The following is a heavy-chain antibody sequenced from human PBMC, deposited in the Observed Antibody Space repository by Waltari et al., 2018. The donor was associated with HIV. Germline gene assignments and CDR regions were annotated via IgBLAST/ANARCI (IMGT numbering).Heavy chain of an antibody. J-gene: IGHJ5*02. CDR3: ATGVRYYGP. CDR1: NFSIPAKP. D-gene: IGHD3-22*01. V-gene: IGHV3-53*01. CDR2: IYPDDPT. Sequence: EVLLAESGGGLIQPGGSLGLSCTASNFSIPAKPVTWIGQAPGGSLGGVAFIYPDDPTHYADSVSGRFTISRAKSRTKVFLLMNSLFVDDTATYFCATGVRYYGPWGQGTRVTVSS.